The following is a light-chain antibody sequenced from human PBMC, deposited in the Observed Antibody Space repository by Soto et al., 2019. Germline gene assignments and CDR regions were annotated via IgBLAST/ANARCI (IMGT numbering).Light chain of an antibody. CDR3: QQYGSSHT. CDR2: GAS. V-gene: IGKV3-20*01. CDR1: PSVSGSN. J-gene: IGKJ5*01. Sequence: EVVLTQSPGTLSLSPGERATLSCRASPSVSGSNLAWYQQKPGQAPRLVIYGASSRATGIPDRFSGSGSGTDFTLTIRRLEPEDCAVYYCQQYGSSHTFGQGTRLEIK.